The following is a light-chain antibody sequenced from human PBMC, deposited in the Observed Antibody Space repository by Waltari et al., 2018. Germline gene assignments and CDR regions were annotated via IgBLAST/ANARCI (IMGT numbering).Light chain of an antibody. CDR3: QSYDSSLSGCV. J-gene: IGLJ6*01. Sequence: QSVLTQPPSVSGAPGQRVTISCTGSSSNIGAGYDVPWYQQLPGTAPKLLIYGNSNRPSGVPDRFSGSKSGTSASLAITGLQAEDEADYYCQSYDSSLSGCVFGSDTKVTVL. V-gene: IGLV1-40*01. CDR1: SSNIGAGYD. CDR2: GNS.